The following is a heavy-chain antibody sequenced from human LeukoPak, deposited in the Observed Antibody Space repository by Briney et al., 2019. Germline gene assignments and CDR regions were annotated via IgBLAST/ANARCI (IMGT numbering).Heavy chain of an antibody. Sequence: GGSFRLSCAASGLTFSHAWMSWVRKAPGKGLEWVGRIKSKTDGETTDYAAPVKGRFTISRDDSKNTLYLQLSSLKTEDTAVYYCTTSIRFNPNDEGNWFDPWGQGTLVTVSS. CDR2: IKSKTDGETT. CDR3: TTSIRFNPNDEGNWFDP. D-gene: IGHD1-20*01. CDR1: GLTFSHAW. V-gene: IGHV3-15*01. J-gene: IGHJ5*02.